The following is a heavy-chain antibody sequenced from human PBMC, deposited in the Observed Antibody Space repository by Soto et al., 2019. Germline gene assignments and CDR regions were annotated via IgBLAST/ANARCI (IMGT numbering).Heavy chain of an antibody. CDR3: ARVSSTIFDP. Sequence: SETLSLTLTVSGGSMSSGDYYWSGIRHPPGKGLEWIGYIYYSGSTYYNPSLKSRVTISVDTSKNQFSLKLSSVTAADTAVYYCARVSSTIFDPWGQGTLVTVSS. CDR1: GGSMSSGDYY. J-gene: IGHJ5*02. CDR2: IYYSGST. V-gene: IGHV4-30-4*02. D-gene: IGHD2-2*01.